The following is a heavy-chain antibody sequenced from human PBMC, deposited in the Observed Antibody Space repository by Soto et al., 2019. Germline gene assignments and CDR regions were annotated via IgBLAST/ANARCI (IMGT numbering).Heavy chain of an antibody. J-gene: IGHJ6*02. Sequence: ASVNVSCKASGYTLTSDDLHWVRQAPGQGPEWMGIINPRGGSTNDAQKCQDRATTTSAKSTSTVYMELSSLRSEDTAVYYCARRISTTRHYYYYGMDVWGQGTPDTVSS. D-gene: IGHD2-2*01. V-gene: IGHV1-46*01. CDR1: GYTLTSDD. CDR3: ARRISTTRHYYYYGMDV. CDR2: INPRGGST.